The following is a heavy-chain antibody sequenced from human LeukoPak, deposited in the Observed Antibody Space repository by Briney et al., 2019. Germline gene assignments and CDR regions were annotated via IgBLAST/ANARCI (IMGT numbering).Heavy chain of an antibody. CDR1: GFSFSSHW. CDR3: ARVDMATAALFDY. Sequence: PGGSLRLSCAASGFSFSSHWMHWVRQVPGKGLVWVSRIKSDGTTTSYADSVKGRFTISRDNAKNTLYLQMNSLRAEDTAVYYCARVDMATAALFDYWGQGTLVTVSS. J-gene: IGHJ4*02. CDR2: IKSDGTTT. D-gene: IGHD5-24*01. V-gene: IGHV3-74*01.